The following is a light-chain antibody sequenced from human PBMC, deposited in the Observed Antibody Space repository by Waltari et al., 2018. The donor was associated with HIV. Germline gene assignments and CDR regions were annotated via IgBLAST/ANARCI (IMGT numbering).Light chain of an antibody. CDR1: SSDVGGYDS. CDR3: CSYAGTGTYVL. V-gene: IGLV2-11*01. CDR2: EVI. J-gene: IGLJ3*02. Sequence: QSALTQPRSVSGSPGQSVTLSCTGTSSDVGGYDSVSWYLQHPGKVPKLIIYEVIKRPSGVPDRVAGSKSGNTAALSISGLQTEDEADYFCCSYAGTGTYVLFGGGTKLPVL.